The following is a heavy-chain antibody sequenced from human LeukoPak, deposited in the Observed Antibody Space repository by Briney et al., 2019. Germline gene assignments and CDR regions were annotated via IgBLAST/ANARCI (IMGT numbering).Heavy chain of an antibody. J-gene: IGHJ4*02. CDR1: GFTFSSYS. CDR3: ARVHGAYPIDY. CDR2: ISTTSSTI. V-gene: IGHV3-48*01. Sequence: HPGGSLRLSCAASGFTFSSYSMNWVRQAPGKGLEWVSYISTTSSTIFYADSVKGRFTISRDNAKNSVYLQMNSLGVEDTAVYYCARVHGAYPIDYWGQGTLVTVSS. D-gene: IGHD4/OR15-4a*01.